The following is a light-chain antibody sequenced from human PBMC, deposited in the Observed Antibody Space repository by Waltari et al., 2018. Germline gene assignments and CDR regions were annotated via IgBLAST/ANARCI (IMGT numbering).Light chain of an antibody. CDR1: QSVLHSSNNKNY. J-gene: IGKJ1*01. CDR3: QQYYSTCQ. V-gene: IGKV4-1*01. CDR2: WAS. Sequence: DIVMTQSPDSLAVSLGERATINCKSSQSVLHSSNNKNYLAWYQQKTGQPPKLLIYWASTREAGVPDRFSGSGSGTDFTLTISSLQAEDVAVYYCQQYYSTCQFGQGTKVEIK.